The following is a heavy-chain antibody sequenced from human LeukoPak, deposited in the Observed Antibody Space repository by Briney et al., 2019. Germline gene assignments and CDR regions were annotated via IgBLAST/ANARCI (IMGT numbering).Heavy chain of an antibody. V-gene: IGHV3-30*18. CDR2: ISYDGSNK. CDR3: AKSGSHSFMDV. D-gene: IGHD1-26*01. Sequence: TGGSLRLSCAASGFTFSSYGMHWVRQAPGKGLEWVAVISYDGSNKYYADSVKGRFTISRDNSKNTLYLQMNSLRAEDTALYYCAKSGSHSFMDVWGKGTTVSVSS. J-gene: IGHJ6*03. CDR1: GFTFSSYG.